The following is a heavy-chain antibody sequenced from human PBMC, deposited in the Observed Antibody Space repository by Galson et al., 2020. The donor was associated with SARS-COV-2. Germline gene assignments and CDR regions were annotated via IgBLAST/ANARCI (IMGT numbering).Heavy chain of an antibody. CDR2: ISGSGGST. J-gene: IGHJ5*02. CDR3: AKGAEYGSGIILNGFDP. D-gene: IGHD3-10*01. Sequence: GESLKISCAASGFTFSSYAMSWVRQAPGKGLEWVSAISGSGGSTYYADSVKGRFTISRDNSKNTLYLQMNSLRAEDTAVYYCAKGAEYGSGIILNGFDPWGQGTLVTVSS. V-gene: IGHV3-23*01. CDR1: GFTFSSYA.